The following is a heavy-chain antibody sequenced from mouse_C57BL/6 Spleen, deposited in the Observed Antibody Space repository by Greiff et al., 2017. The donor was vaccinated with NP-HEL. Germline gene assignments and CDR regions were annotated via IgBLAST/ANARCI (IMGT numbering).Heavy chain of an antibody. CDR2: IDPSDSYT. J-gene: IGHJ1*03. D-gene: IGHD1-1*01. CDR1: GYTFTSYW. CDR3: ARTTVVATRYLDV. V-gene: IGHV1-69*01. Sequence: QVQLQQPGAELVMPGASVKLSCKASGYTFTSYWMHWVKQRPGQGLEWIGEIDPSDSYTNYNQKFKGKSTLTVDKSSSTAYMQLSSLTSEDSAVYYCARTTVVATRYLDVWGTGTTVTVSS.